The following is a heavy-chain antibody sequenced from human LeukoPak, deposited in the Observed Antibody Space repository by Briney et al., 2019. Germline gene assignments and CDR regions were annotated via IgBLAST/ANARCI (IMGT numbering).Heavy chain of an antibody. CDR3: ARGGYSSGWYPNFDY. CDR2: IIPILGIA. Sequence: SVKVSCKASGGTFSSYAISWVRQAPGQGLEWMGRIIPILGIANYAQKFQGRVTITADKSTSTAYMELSSLRSEDTAVYYCARGGYSSGWYPNFDYWGQGTLVTVSS. J-gene: IGHJ4*02. V-gene: IGHV1-69*04. D-gene: IGHD6-19*01. CDR1: GGTFSSYA.